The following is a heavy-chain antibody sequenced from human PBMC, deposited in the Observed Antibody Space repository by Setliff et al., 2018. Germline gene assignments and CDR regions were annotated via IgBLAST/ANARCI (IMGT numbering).Heavy chain of an antibody. CDR3: ARHKSKGSGSYPSLYMDV. J-gene: IGHJ6*03. CDR1: GGPSTGTTYY. Sequence: SETLSLTCTVSGGPSTGTTYYWGWIRQSPGKGLEWIGTIINSGSTYYNPSLKSRVTMSVDTSKSQLSLKLSSVTAADTAVYYCARHKSKGSGSYPSLYMDVWGKGIMVTVSS. V-gene: IGHV4-39*01. D-gene: IGHD3-10*01. CDR2: IINSGST.